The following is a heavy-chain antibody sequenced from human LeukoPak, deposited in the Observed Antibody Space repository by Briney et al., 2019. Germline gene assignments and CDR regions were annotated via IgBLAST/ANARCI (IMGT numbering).Heavy chain of an antibody. D-gene: IGHD6-13*01. CDR1: GGSFSGYY. CDR3: ARGLARYSSSSRFDP. CDR2: INHSGST. J-gene: IGHJ5*02. V-gene: IGHV4-34*01. Sequence: SETLSLTCAVYGGSFSGYYWSWIRQPPGKGLEWIGEINHSGSTNYNPSLKSRVTISVDTSKNQFSLKLSSVTAADTAVYYCARGLARYSSSSRFDPWGQGTLVTVSS.